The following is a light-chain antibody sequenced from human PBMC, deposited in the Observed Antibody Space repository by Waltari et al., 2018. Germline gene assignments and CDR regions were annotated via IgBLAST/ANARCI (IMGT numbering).Light chain of an antibody. CDR3: QQYNRWPPIT. V-gene: IGKV3-15*01. Sequence: EVVMTQSPPTLPVLPGEGATLSCRTSQTVSSNLAWYQQRPGQAPRLLICDASTRAPSVPARFSGSGSGTEFTLTIRSLQSEDSAVYYCQQYNRWPPITFGQGTRLEIK. CDR2: DAS. J-gene: IGKJ5*01. CDR1: QTVSSN.